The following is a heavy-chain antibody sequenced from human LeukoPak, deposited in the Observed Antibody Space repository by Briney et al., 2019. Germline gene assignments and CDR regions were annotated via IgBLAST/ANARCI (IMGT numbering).Heavy chain of an antibody. CDR3: ARVTTARGGIDY. Sequence: ASVKVSCKASGYTFTSYYMHWVRQAPGQGLEWMGMINPSGGCTNYAQKFQDRVTMTRDTSTTTLYMELSGLRSEDTAVYYCARVTTARGGIDYWGQGTLVTVSS. V-gene: IGHV1-46*01. J-gene: IGHJ4*02. CDR2: INPSGGCT. CDR1: GYTFTSYY. D-gene: IGHD3-10*01.